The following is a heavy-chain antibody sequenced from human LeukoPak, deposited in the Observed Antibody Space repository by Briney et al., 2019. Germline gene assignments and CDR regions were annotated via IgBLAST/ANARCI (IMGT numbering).Heavy chain of an antibody. D-gene: IGHD2-15*01. CDR3: ARANPAATHAFDI. CDR2: ISWNSGSI. Sequence: GGSLRLSCAASGFTFDDYAMHWVRQAPGKGLEWVSGISWNSGSIGYADSVKGRFTISRDNAKNSLYLQMNSLRAEDTALYYCARANPAATHAFDIWGQGTMVTVSS. J-gene: IGHJ3*02. CDR1: GFTFDDYA. V-gene: IGHV3-9*01.